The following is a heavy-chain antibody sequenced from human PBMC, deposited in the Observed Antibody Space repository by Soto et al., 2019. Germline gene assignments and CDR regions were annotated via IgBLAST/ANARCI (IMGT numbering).Heavy chain of an antibody. CDR2: IYYSGST. Sequence: PSETLSLTCTVSGGSISSYYWSWIRQPPGKGLEWIGYIYYSGSTNYNTSLKSRVTISVDASRNLFSLKLSSVTAADTAVYYCARQSLDCSGGSCYTYYFDYWGQGTLVTV. V-gene: IGHV4-59*08. CDR3: ARQSLDCSGGSCYTYYFDY. J-gene: IGHJ4*02. D-gene: IGHD2-15*01. CDR1: GGSISSYY.